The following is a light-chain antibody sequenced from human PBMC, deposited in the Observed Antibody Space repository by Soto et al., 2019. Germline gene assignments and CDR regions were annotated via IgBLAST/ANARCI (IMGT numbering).Light chain of an antibody. V-gene: IGKV3-11*01. CDR3: QQYGSSPIT. J-gene: IGKJ5*01. CDR2: DAS. CDR1: QSVRTY. Sequence: IVLTQSPVTLSLSPGERATLSCRASQSVRTYLAWYQVKPGQAPRLLIYDASSRASGVPARFSGSGSGTDFTLTISSLEPEDFAVYYCQQYGSSPITFGQGTRLEIK.